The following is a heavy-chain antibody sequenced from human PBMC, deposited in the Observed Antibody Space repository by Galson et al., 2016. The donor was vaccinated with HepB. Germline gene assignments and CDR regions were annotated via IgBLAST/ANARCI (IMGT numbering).Heavy chain of an antibody. CDR1: GFNFSAYT. V-gene: IGHV3-21*01. CDR2: ISTSGSHT. D-gene: IGHD3-9*01. CDR3: ARAGYDVLTGFLGGRQYYAMDD. J-gene: IGHJ6*02. Sequence: SLRLSCAASGFNFSAYTMNWVRQAPGKGLEWVSSISTSGSHTYYADSVRGRFTISRDNARNSLYLQMNSLRAEETAVYFCARAGYDVLTGFLGGRQYYAMDDWGQGTTVTVS.